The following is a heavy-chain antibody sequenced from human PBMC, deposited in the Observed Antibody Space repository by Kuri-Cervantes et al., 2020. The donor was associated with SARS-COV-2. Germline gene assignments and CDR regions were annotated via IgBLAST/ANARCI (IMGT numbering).Heavy chain of an antibody. V-gene: IGHV4-4*07. J-gene: IGHJ4*02. CDR1: GASISSYY. Sequence: ESLKISCAVSGASISSYYWNWIRQPAGKGLEWIGRVYTSGITNYNPSLKSRVTMSVDTSNNQFSLKLNSVTAADTAVYYCAREGYCSSVSCFLFVYWGQGMLVTVSS. D-gene: IGHD2-2*01. CDR3: AREGYCSSVSCFLFVY. CDR2: VYTSGIT.